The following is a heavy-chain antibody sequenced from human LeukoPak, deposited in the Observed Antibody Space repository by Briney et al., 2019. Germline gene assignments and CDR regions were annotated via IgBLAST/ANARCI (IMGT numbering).Heavy chain of an antibody. J-gene: IGHJ6*03. CDR3: ARGKYYDSSGYRPYYHYYFMDV. CDR2: INPNSGGT. Sequence: VASVKVSCKASGYTFTGYYMHWVRQAPGQGLEWMGWINPNSGGTNYAQKFQGRVTMTRDTSISTAYMELSRLRSDDTAVYYCARGKYYDSSGYRPYYHYYFMDVWGKGTTVTVSS. D-gene: IGHD3-22*01. V-gene: IGHV1-2*02. CDR1: GYTFTGYY.